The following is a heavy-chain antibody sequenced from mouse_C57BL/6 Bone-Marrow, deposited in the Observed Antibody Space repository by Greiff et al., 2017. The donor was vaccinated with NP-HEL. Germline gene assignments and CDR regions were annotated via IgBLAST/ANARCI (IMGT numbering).Heavy chain of an antibody. V-gene: IGHV14-3*01. CDR3: ARQRHYYGSSYDWYFDV. CDR2: IDPANGNT. D-gene: IGHD1-1*01. CDR1: GFNIKNTY. J-gene: IGHJ1*03. Sequence: EVKLQQSVAELVRPGASVKLSCTASGFNIKNTYMHWVKQRPEQGLEWIGRIDPANGNTKYVPQFQGKATITADTSSNTAYLQLSSLTSEDTAIYYCARQRHYYGSSYDWYFDVWGTGTTVTVSS.